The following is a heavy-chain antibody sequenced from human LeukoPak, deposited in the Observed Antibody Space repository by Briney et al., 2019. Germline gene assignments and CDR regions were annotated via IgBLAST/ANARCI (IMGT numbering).Heavy chain of an antibody. Sequence: GGSLRLSCVASGFTVSSYYVSWVRQAPGKGLEWVSVIYSGGSTYYADSVEGRFTVSRDNSKNTLYLEMRSLRAEDTAVYYCARESAGSRAFDYWGQGTLVTVSS. V-gene: IGHV3-53*01. D-gene: IGHD2-15*01. CDR3: ARESAGSRAFDY. CDR1: GFTVSSYY. CDR2: IYSGGST. J-gene: IGHJ4*02.